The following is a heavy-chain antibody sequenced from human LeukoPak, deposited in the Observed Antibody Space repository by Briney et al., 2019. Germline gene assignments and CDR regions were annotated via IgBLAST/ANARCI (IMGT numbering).Heavy chain of an antibody. CDR2: INHSGST. D-gene: IGHD6-19*01. CDR3: ARRRPGSGWCNY. CDR1: GGSFSGYY. Sequence: SETLSLTCAVYGGSFSGYYWSWIRQPPGKGLEWIGEINHSGSTNYNPSLKSRVTISVDTSKNQFSLKLSSVTAADTAVYYCARRRPGSGWCNYWGQGTLVTVSS. J-gene: IGHJ4*02. V-gene: IGHV4-34*01.